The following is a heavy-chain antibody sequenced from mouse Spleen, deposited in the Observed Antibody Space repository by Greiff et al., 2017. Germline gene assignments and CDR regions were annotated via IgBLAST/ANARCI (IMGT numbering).Heavy chain of an antibody. CDR1: GFTFSSYG. CDR3: ARLYYYGSREVRYFDV. J-gene: IGHJ1*01. Sequence: DVMLVESGGDLVKPGGSLKLSCAASGFTFSSYGMSWVRQTPDKRLEWVATISSGGSYTYYPDSVKGRFTISRDNAKNTLYLQMSSLKSEDTAMYYCARLYYYGSREVRYFDVWGAGTTVTVSS. D-gene: IGHD1-1*01. V-gene: IGHV5-6*02. CDR2: ISSGGSYT.